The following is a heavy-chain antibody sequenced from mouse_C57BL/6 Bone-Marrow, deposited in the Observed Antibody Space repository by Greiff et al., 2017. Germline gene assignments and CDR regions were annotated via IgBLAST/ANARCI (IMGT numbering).Heavy chain of an antibody. Sequence: EVMLVESGGGLVKPGGSLKLSCAASGFTFSGSGMHWVRQAPEKGLEWVAYISSGSSTIYYADTVKGRFTISRDNATNTLYLQMTSLRSEDTATYYCSGLDYFDYWGQGTTLTVSS. CDR2: ISSGSSTI. J-gene: IGHJ2*01. V-gene: IGHV5-17*01. CDR1: GFTFSGSG. CDR3: SGLDYFDY.